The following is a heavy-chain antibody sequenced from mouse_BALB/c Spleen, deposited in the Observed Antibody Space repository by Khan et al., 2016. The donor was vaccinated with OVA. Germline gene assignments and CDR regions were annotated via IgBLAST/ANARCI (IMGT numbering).Heavy chain of an antibody. Sequence: EVQLQESGPGLVKPSHSLSLTCTVTGYSITSGYGWNWIRQFPGNKLEWMGYTRYSGSTNYHPSLKSRNSITRDTSKNQFFLQLNAVTTEEKATYYCARTARIKYWGQGTTLTFSA. J-gene: IGHJ2*01. V-gene: IGHV3-1*02. CDR1: GYSITSGYG. D-gene: IGHD1-2*01. CDR2: TRYSGST. CDR3: ARTARIKY.